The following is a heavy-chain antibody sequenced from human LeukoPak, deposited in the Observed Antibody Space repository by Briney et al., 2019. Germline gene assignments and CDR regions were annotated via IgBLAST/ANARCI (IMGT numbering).Heavy chain of an antibody. D-gene: IGHD3-22*01. Sequence: GGSLRHSCAASGFTFSSYWMSWVRQAPGKGLEWVANIKQDGSEKYYVDSVKGRFTISRDNAKNSLYLQMNSLRAEDTAVYYCARDGHYYDSSGYPVYFDNWGQGTLVTVSS. J-gene: IGHJ4*02. CDR3: ARDGHYYDSSGYPVYFDN. CDR2: IKQDGSEK. V-gene: IGHV3-7*01. CDR1: GFTFSSYW.